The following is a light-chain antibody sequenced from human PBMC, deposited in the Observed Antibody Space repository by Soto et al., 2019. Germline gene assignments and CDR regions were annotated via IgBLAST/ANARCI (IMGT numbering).Light chain of an antibody. CDR2: GES. CDR3: QQRSNWPWT. J-gene: IGKJ1*01. CDR1: QIVGYD. V-gene: IGKV3D-20*02. Sequence: ENVLTHSPGTQSLSPGERATLSCRASQIVGYDLAWYQQRPGQAPRILIYGESSRATGIPDRLSGSGSGTDLNLTISRLEPEDFAVYYCQQRSNWPWTCGQGTKVDIK.